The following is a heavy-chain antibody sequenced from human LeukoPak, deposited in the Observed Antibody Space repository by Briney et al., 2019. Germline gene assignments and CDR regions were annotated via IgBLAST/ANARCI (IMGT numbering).Heavy chain of an antibody. Sequence: GGSLRLSCAASGFTFSSYAMHWVRQAPGKGLEWVAVISYDGSNKYYADSVKGRFTISRDNSKNTLYLQMNSLRAEDTAVYYCARDTAMAKTRYYYYGMDVWGQGTTVTVSS. CDR2: ISYDGSNK. CDR3: ARDTAMAKTRYYYYGMDV. CDR1: GFTFSSYA. D-gene: IGHD5-18*01. J-gene: IGHJ6*02. V-gene: IGHV3-30-3*01.